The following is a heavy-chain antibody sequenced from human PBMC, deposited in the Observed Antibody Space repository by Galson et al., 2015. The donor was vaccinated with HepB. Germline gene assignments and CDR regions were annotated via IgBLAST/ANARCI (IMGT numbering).Heavy chain of an antibody. CDR3: AGVRWVDRAFDI. D-gene: IGHD4-23*01. CDR2: ISTDGDP. J-gene: IGHJ3*02. Sequence: SLRLSCAASGFTFSTYDLHWVRQVTGKGLEWVSAISTDGDPFYADSVRGRFTISRENAKNSWYLQMNRLRVKDTAVYYCAGVRWVDRAFDIWGQGTMVTVSS. V-gene: IGHV3-13*05. CDR1: GFTFSTYD.